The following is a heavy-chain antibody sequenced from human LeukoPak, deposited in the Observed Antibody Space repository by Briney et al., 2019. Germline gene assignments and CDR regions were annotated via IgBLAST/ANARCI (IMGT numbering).Heavy chain of an antibody. CDR3: ANHRSAFEF. CDR2: ISGSATGGIT. CDR1: GLTFSIFG. V-gene: IGHV3-23*01. J-gene: IGHJ4*02. Sequence: GGALRLSCAVSGLTFSIFGMSWVRQSPGKGLEWVSAISGSATGGITNYADSVKGRFTISRDNDKNTVYRQMNNLRVEDTAVYYCANHRSAFEFWGQGTLVTVSS. D-gene: IGHD3-10*01.